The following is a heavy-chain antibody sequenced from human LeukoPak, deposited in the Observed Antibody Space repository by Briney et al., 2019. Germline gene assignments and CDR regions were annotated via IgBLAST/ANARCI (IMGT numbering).Heavy chain of an antibody. V-gene: IGHV1-69*04. CDR1: GGTFSSYA. D-gene: IGHD2-2*01. CDR2: IIPILGIA. Sequence: SVKVSCKASGGTFSSYAISWVRQAPGQGLEWMGRIIPILGIANYAQKFQGRVTITADKSTSTAYMELSSLRSEDTAVYYCARDKVVPGIKYLDYWGQGTLVTVSS. CDR3: ARDKVVPGIKYLDY. J-gene: IGHJ4*02.